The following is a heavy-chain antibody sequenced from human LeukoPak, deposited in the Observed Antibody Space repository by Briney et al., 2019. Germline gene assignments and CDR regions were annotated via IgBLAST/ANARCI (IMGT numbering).Heavy chain of an antibody. J-gene: IGHJ5*02. V-gene: IGHV4-30-2*01. D-gene: IGHD6-13*01. CDR3: ARTKGYSSSTVLDA. Sequence: SETLSLTCAVSGGSISSGSYSWSWIRQPPGKGLEWIGYIYPRGSTYYNPSLKSRVILSLDKSANQFSLNLSSVTAADTAVYYCARTKGYSSSTVLDAWGQGILVTVSS. CDR2: IYPRGST. CDR1: GGSISSGSYS.